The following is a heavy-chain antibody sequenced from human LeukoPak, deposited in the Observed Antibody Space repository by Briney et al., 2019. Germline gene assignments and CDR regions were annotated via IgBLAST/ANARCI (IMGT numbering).Heavy chain of an antibody. J-gene: IGHJ4*02. V-gene: IGHV1-69*13. Sequence: SVKVSCKASGGTFSSYAISWVRQAPGQGLEWMGGIIPIFGTANYAQKFQGRVTITADESTSTAYMELSSLRAEDTAVYYCARDRDFWGCYDDFDYWGQGTMVTVSS. CDR3: ARDRDFWGCYDDFDY. CDR2: IIPIFGTA. CDR1: GGTFSSYA. D-gene: IGHD3-3*01.